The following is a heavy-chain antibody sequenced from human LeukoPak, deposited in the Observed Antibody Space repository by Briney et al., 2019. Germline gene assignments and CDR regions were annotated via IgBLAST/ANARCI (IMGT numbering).Heavy chain of an antibody. CDR3: AKFDQDWGTFDY. Sequence: ASVKVSCRASGYTFSGYYIHWLRQAPVQGPESRGWIKEDSGDTHYVQKFQGRVTMTRDTSITTAYMELSLRSDDTAVYYCAKFDQDWGTFDYWGQGTVVTVSS. J-gene: IGHJ4*02. CDR1: GYTFSGYY. V-gene: IGHV1-2*02. D-gene: IGHD7-27*01. CDR2: IKEDSGDT.